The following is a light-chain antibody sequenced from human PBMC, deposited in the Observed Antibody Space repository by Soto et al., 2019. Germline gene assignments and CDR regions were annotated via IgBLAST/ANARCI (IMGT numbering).Light chain of an antibody. CDR2: AVT. CDR3: SSYTSSRTL. V-gene: IGLV2-14*01. Sequence: QSVLTQPASVSGSPGQSITISCTGTSSDVGGYNYVSWYQQHPGKAPKLMIYAVTDRPSGVSSRFSGSKSGNTASLTISGLRAEDEADYYCSSYTSSRTLFGTGTKVTVL. J-gene: IGLJ1*01. CDR1: SSDVGGYNY.